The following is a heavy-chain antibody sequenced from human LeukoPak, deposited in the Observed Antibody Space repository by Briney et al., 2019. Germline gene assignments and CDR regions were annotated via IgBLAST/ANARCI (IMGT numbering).Heavy chain of an antibody. D-gene: IGHD5-18*01. CDR1: GYIFTDYF. V-gene: IGHV1-2*02. Sequence: ASVKVSCKASGYIFTDYFIHWVRQAPGQGLECMGWINPDNGDTTYAQKFQGRVTMTRDRSISTAYLDLSRLISDDTAVYYCARVGGLSQGYNYGRVLVYWGQGTLVTVSS. J-gene: IGHJ4*02. CDR3: ARVGGLSQGYNYGRVLVY. CDR2: INPDNGDT.